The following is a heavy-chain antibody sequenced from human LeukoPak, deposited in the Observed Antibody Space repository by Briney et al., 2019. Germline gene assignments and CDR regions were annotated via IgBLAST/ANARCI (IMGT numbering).Heavy chain of an antibody. V-gene: IGHV4-59*01. D-gene: IGHD3-22*01. J-gene: IGHJ5*02. CDR1: GGSISSYY. CDR3: ARVSGNDYYDSSGYYILYNWFDP. Sequence: SETLSLTCTVSGGSISSYYWSWIRQPPGKGLEWIGYIYYSGSTNYNPSLKSRVTISVDTSKNQFSLKLSSVTAADTAVYYCARVSGNDYYDSSGYYILYNWFDPWRQGTLVTVSS. CDR2: IYYSGST.